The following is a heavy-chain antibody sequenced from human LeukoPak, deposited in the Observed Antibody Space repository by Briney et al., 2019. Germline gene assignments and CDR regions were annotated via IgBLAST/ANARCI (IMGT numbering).Heavy chain of an antibody. CDR2: ISGSGSST. CDR3: AKAGSTAWTAVDF. V-gene: IGHV3-23*01. CDR1: GFTFSSCA. D-gene: IGHD2-2*01. Sequence: GGSLRLSCAASGFTFSSCAMNWVRLAPGKGLEWVSVISGSGSSTYYAASVKGRFTISRDNSKNILYLQMKSLRVEDTAIYYCAKAGSTAWTAVDFWGQGTLVTVSS. J-gene: IGHJ4*02.